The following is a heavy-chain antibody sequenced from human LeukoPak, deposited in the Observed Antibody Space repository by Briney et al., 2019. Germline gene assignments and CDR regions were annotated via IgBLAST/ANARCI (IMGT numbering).Heavy chain of an antibody. J-gene: IGHJ6*03. CDR3: ARGYDFWSGYYTNYYYYYMDV. D-gene: IGHD3-3*01. V-gene: IGHV4-39*01. Sequence: SETLSLTCTVSGGSISSSSYYWGWLRQPPGKGLEWIGSIYYSGSTYYNPSLKSRVTISVDTSKNQFSLKLSSVTAADTAVYYCARGYDFWSGYYTNYYYYYMDVWGKGTTVTVSS. CDR2: IYYSGST. CDR1: GGSISSSSYY.